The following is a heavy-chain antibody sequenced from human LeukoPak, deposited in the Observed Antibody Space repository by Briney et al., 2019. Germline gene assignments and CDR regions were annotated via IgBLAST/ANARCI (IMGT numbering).Heavy chain of an antibody. V-gene: IGHV4-59*01. Sequence: SETLSLTCTVSGGSISNYYWSWIRQPPGKGLEWIGYIYYTGSTNYNLSLKSRVTISVDTSKNQFSLKLSSLTAADTAVFYCAGGGDSGGYYYPMFNYWGQGTLVTVSS. CDR1: GGSISNYY. CDR3: AGGGDSGGYYYPMFNY. D-gene: IGHD3-22*01. J-gene: IGHJ4*02. CDR2: IYYTGST.